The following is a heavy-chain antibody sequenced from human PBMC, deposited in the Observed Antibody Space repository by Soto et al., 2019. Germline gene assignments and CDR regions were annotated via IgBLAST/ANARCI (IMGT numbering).Heavy chain of an antibody. V-gene: IGHV4-30-4*08. CDR3: ARHPSNFWFDP. J-gene: IGHJ5*02. D-gene: IGHD4-4*01. Sequence: PSETLSLTCTVSGGSIISGDYYWCWIRQPPGKGLEWIGYIYYSGDTSYNPSLKSRVTISIDTSKNQFSLKLSSVTAADTAVYYCARHPSNFWFDPWGQGTLVTVSS. CDR2: IYYSGDT. CDR1: GGSIISGDYY.